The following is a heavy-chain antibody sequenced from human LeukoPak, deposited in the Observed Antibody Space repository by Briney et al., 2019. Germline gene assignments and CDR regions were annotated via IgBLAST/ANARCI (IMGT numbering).Heavy chain of an antibody. Sequence: SGTLSLTCAVSGGSISSSNWWSWVRQPPGKGLEWIGEIYHSGSTNYNPSLKSRATISVDKSKNQFSLKLSSVTAADTAVYYCASRRYYYGSGSFSKIDYWGQGTLVTVSS. CDR3: ASRRYYYGSGSFSKIDY. D-gene: IGHD3-10*01. CDR1: GGSISSSNW. V-gene: IGHV4-4*02. J-gene: IGHJ4*02. CDR2: IYHSGST.